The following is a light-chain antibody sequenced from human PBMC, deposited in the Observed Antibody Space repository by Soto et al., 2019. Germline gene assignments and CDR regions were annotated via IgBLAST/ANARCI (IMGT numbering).Light chain of an antibody. V-gene: IGKV4-1*01. CDR1: QGVVHSSNNKDF. CDR3: QQYYSLPFT. CDR2: WAS. J-gene: IGKJ3*01. Sequence: DIVMTQYPESLAVSLVEKATINCKSSQGVVHSSNNKDFLAWFQQKPGQPPKLLIYWASTRESGVPDRFSGSGSGTDFTLTISSLQAEDVAIYYCQQYYSLPFTFGPGTKVDLK.